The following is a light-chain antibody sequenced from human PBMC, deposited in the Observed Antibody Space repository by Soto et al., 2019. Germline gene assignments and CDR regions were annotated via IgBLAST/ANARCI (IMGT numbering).Light chain of an antibody. V-gene: IGLV2-23*02. CDR2: EVS. CDR3: CSDGGSRAV. CDR1: SSDVGSHNL. J-gene: IGLJ7*01. Sequence: QSALTQPASVSGSPGQSITISCTGTSSDVGSHNLVSWYQQHPGQAPKLMIYEVSKRPLGVSARFSAPKSGNTASLTISGLQAEDEADYFCCSDGGSRAVFGGGTQLTVL.